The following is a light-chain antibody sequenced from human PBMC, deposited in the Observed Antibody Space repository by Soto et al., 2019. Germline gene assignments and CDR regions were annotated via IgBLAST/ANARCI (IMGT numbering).Light chain of an antibody. V-gene: IGLV2-8*01. Sequence: QSAVTQPPSASGSPGQSLTISCTGTSSDVGAHNYVSWYQQNPGKAPKLMLYDVNKRPSGVPDRFSGSKSGNTASLTVSGLQAEDEADYYCSSYAGGNNWVFGGGTKLTVL. CDR2: DVN. J-gene: IGLJ3*02. CDR1: SSDVGAHNY. CDR3: SSYAGGNNWV.